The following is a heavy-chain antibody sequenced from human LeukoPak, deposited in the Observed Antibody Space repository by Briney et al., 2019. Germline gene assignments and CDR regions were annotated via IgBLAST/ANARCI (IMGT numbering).Heavy chain of an antibody. CDR1: GGSFSGYY. CDR2: INHSGST. D-gene: IGHD2/OR15-2a*01. J-gene: IGHJ6*03. CDR3: ARAGFYASVNQYYYYYYMDV. V-gene: IGHV4-34*01. Sequence: SETLSLTCAVYGGSFSGYYWSWIRQPPGKGLEWIGEINHSGSTNYNPSLKSRVTISVDTSKNQFSLKLSSATAADTAVYYCARAGFYASVNQYYYYYYMDVWGTGTTVTVSS.